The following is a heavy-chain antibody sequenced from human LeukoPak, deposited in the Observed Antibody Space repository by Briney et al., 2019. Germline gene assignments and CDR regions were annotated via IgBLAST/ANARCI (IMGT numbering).Heavy chain of an antibody. J-gene: IGHJ5*02. D-gene: IGHD5-24*01. CDR1: GGSISSYY. CDR2: IYTSGST. CDR3: ARDKMATITRGRVARWSDP. Sequence: SETLSLTCTVSGGSISSYYWSWIRQPAGKGLEWIGRIYTSGSTNYNPSLKSRVTMSVDTSKNQFSLKLSSVTAADTAVYYCARDKMATITRGRVARWSDPWGQGTLVTVSS. V-gene: IGHV4-4*07.